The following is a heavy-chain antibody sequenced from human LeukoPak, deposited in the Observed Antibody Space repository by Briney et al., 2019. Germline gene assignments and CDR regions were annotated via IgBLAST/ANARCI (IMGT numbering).Heavy chain of an antibody. J-gene: IGHJ5*02. CDR2: INHSGST. Sequence: SETLSLTCAVYGGSFSGYYWSWIRQPPGEGLEWIGEINHSGSTNYNPSLKSRVTISVDTSKNQFSLKLSSVTAADTAVYYCARGRGFLATWGQGTLVTVSS. D-gene: IGHD3-10*01. V-gene: IGHV4-34*01. CDR3: ARGRGFLAT. CDR1: GGSFSGYY.